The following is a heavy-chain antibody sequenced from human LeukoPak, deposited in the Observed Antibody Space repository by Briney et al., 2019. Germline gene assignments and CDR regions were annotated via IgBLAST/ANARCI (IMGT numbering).Heavy chain of an antibody. J-gene: IGHJ3*01. CDR2: ISSGARST. CDR3: AKSINSGSSYGHAFDL. D-gene: IGHD1-26*01. V-gene: IGHV3-23*01. Sequence: GGSLRLSCGASGFTFTTYAMGWVRQAPGKGLEWVSLISSGARSTYYADSVRGRFTISRDNSKNTVFLQMNSLTVEDTAVYYCAKSINSGSSYGHAFDLWGQGTIVSVSS. CDR1: GFTFTTYA.